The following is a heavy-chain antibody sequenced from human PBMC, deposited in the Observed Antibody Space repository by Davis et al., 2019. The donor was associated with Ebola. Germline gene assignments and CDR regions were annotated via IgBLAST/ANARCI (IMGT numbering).Heavy chain of an antibody. CDR1: GYTFTNYY. CDR2: INRDGTIT. J-gene: IGHJ6*04. D-gene: IGHD3-10*02. Sequence: SCKASGYTFTNYYMHWVRQAPGKGLVWVSRINRDGTITGYADSVKGRFTISRDNAKNTLYLQMNSLRYDDTAVYYCARNLFPSAMDVWGKGTTVTVSS. V-gene: IGHV3-74*01. CDR3: ARNLFPSAMDV.